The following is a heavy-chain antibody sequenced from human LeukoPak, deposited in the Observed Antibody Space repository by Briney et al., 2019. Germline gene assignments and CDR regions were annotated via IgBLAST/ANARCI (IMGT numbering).Heavy chain of an antibody. D-gene: IGHD3-22*01. CDR1: GYSISSGRY. CDR2: LSHSGRI. Sequence: AETLSLTCAVSGYSISSGRYWGWVRPPPGKGLEWIGSLSHSGRIYYNPSLESRVTKSVDTSKNQFSLRLSSVTAADTAVYYCVRQRYVYGYCDSWGPGTLVTVSS. J-gene: IGHJ4*02. CDR3: VRQRYVYGYCDS. V-gene: IGHV4-38-2*01.